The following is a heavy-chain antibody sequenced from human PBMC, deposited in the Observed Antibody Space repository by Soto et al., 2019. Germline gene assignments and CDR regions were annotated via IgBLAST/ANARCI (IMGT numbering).Heavy chain of an antibody. J-gene: IGHJ4*02. CDR1: VFTFSSYA. CDR2: ISYDGRNK. Sequence: PVGSLRLSCAASVFTFSSYAMYWVRHSPGKWLEWVAVISYDGRNKYSADSVKGRFTISRDNSKNTLYLQMNSLRAEDTAVYYCARDPSLGFCSGGSCSTLDYWGQGTLCRVSS. D-gene: IGHD2-15*01. CDR3: ARDPSLGFCSGGSCSTLDY. V-gene: IGHV3-30-3*01.